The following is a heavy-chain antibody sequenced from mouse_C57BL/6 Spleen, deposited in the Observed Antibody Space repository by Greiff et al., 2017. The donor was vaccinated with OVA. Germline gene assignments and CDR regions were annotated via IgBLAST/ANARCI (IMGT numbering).Heavy chain of an antibody. J-gene: IGHJ3*01. CDR3: ASLDGYSPWFAY. V-gene: IGHV5-6*01. Sequence: EVQLQESGGDLVKPGGSLKLSCAASGFTFSSYGMSWVRQTPDKRLEWVATISSGGSYTYYPDSVKGRFTISRDNAKNTLYLQMSSLKSEDTAMYYCASLDGYSPWFAYWGQGTLVTVSA. CDR1: GFTFSSYG. CDR2: ISSGGSYT. D-gene: IGHD2-3*01.